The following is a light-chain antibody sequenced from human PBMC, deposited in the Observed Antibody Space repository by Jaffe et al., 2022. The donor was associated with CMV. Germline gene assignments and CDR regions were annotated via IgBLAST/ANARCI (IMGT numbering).Light chain of an antibody. CDR3: QHYYTTPLT. Sequence: DIVMTQSPDSLAVSLGERATINCKSSQSVLFSSNNKNYLAWYQQKPGQPPKLLISWASTRESGVPDRFSGSGSGTGFTLTISSLQAEDVAVYYCQHYYTTPLTFGGGTKVEIK. J-gene: IGKJ4*01. CDR2: WAS. CDR1: QSVLFSSNNKNY. V-gene: IGKV4-1*01.